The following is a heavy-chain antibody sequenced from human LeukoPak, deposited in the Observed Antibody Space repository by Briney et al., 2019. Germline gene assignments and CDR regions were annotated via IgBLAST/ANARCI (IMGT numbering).Heavy chain of an antibody. CDR2: INPNSGGT. D-gene: IGHD2-15*01. V-gene: IGHV1-2*02. Sequence: VASVKVSCKASGYTFTGYYMHWVRQAPGQGLEWMGWINPNSGGTNYAQKFQGRVTMTRDTSISTAYMELSRLRSDDTAVYYCARGFALGYCSGGSCRGTLDWGQGTLVTVSS. J-gene: IGHJ4*02. CDR1: GYTFTGYY. CDR3: ARGFALGYCSGGSCRGTLD.